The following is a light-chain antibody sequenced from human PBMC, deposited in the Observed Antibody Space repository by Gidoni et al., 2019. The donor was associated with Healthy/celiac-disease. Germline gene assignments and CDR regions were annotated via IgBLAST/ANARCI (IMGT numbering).Light chain of an antibody. V-gene: IGKV3-20*01. CDR3: QQYGNSPFT. Sequence: EIVLTQSPVTLSLSPGERATLSCRASQSVSSNYLAWYQQKPGQAPRLLIYGASSRATGIPDRFSGSGSGTDFTLTISRLEPEDFAVYYCQQYGNSPFTFXXXTKLEIK. J-gene: IGKJ2*01. CDR2: GAS. CDR1: QSVSSNY.